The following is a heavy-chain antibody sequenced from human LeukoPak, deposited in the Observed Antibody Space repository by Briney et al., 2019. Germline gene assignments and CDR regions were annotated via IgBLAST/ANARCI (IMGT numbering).Heavy chain of an antibody. CDR1: GGSFIDYY. CDR2: INHSGSA. D-gene: IGHD5-12*01. J-gene: IGHJ4*02. Sequence: PSETLSLTCAVYGGSFIDYYWSWIRQPPGKGLEWIGEINHSGSANYNPSLKSRVTISEDTSKNQFSLKLSSVTAADTAVYYCARRYSGYDYYYFDYWGQGTLVTVSS. CDR3: ARRYSGYDYYYFDY. V-gene: IGHV4-34*01.